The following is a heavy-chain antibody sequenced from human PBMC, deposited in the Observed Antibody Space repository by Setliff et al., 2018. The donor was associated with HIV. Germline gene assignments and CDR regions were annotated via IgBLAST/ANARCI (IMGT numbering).Heavy chain of an antibody. V-gene: IGHV1-8*03. D-gene: IGHD3-22*01. CDR3: ATPMFPNYHDNSVLID. CDR1: GYTFTSYD. CDR2: LNPKSGDT. J-gene: IGHJ1*01. Sequence: ASVKVSCKTSGYTFTSYDVHWVRQATGQGLEWMGYLNPKSGDTGSAQRFQDRLTITADASISTAYLELGSLRSDDTAVYYCATPMFPNYHDNSVLIDWGQGTPVTVSS.